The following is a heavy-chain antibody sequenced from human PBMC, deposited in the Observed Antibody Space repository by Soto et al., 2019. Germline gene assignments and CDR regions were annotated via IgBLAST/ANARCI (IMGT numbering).Heavy chain of an antibody. D-gene: IGHD6-6*01. CDR3: ARGLAARPLRRYYFDY. CDR1: GGSISSGGYY. Sequence: TCTVSGGSISSGGYYWSWIRQHPGKGLEWIGYIYYSGSTYYNPSLKSRVTISVDTSKNQFSLKLSSVTAADTAVYYRARGLAARPLRRYYFDYWGQGTLVTVSS. J-gene: IGHJ4*02. CDR2: IYYSGST. V-gene: IGHV4-31*03.